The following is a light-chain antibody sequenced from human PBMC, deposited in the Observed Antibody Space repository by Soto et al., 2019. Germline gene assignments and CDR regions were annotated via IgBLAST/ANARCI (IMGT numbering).Light chain of an antibody. CDR2: DTS. J-gene: IGLJ3*02. CDR1: TGAVTSGHF. CDR3: LLYYSRVRA. Sequence: QAVVTQEPSLTVSPGGTVTLTCGSSTGAVTSGHFPYWFQQKPGQAPRTLISDTSNKHSWTPARFSGSLLGGKAALTLSGAQPEDEADYYCLLYYSRVRAFGGGTKLTVL. V-gene: IGLV7-46*01.